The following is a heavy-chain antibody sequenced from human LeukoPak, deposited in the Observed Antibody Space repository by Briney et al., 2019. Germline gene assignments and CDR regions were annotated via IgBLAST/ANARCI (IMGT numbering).Heavy chain of an antibody. D-gene: IGHD2-2*01. V-gene: IGHV3-33*08. CDR1: GFTFSNHA. Sequence: GGSLRLSCAASGFTFSNHAMSWVRQAPGKGLEWVAVIWYDGSNKHYADSVKGRSTISRDNSKNTLYLQMNSLRAEDTAVYYCARDSYAGPDYWGQGTLVTVSS. J-gene: IGHJ4*02. CDR2: IWYDGSNK. CDR3: ARDSYAGPDY.